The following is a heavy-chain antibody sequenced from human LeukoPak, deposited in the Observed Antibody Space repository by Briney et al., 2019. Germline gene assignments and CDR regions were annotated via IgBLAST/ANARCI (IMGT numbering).Heavy chain of an antibody. J-gene: IGHJ4*02. D-gene: IGHD3-10*02. CDR1: GGPIRSYY. Sequence: PSETLSLTCTVSGGPIRSYYWSWIRQPAGRGLEWIGRIYSTGITNYHPALKSRVTMSLDTSKNQFSLKLSSVTAADTAMYYCARELLFGDPGRSDFDYWGQGTLVTVSS. CDR2: IYSTGIT. CDR3: ARELLFGDPGRSDFDY. V-gene: IGHV4-4*07.